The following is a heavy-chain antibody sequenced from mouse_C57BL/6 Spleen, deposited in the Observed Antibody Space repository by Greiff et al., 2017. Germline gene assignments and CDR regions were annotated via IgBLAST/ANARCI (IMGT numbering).Heavy chain of an antibody. CDR2: IHPSDSDT. CDR3: AIEVVGAMDY. CDR1: GYTFTSYW. Sequence: QVQLQQPGAELVKPGASVKVSCKASGYTFTSYWMHWVKQRPGQGLEWIGRIHPSDSDTNYNQKFKGKATLTVDKSSSTAYMHSSSLTEEDAADYCCAIEVVGAMDYWGQGTSLTVSS. J-gene: IGHJ4*01. V-gene: IGHV1-74*01. D-gene: IGHD1-1*01.